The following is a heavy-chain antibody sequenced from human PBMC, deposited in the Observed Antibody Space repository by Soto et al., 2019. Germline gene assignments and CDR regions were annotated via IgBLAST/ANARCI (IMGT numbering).Heavy chain of an antibody. Sequence: QVQLVESGGGVVQPGRSLRLSCAASGFTFSSYGMHWVRQAPGKGLEWVAVISYDGSNKDYADSVKGRFTISRENSKYTLYLKMTRLRAEDTAVYYCAKGHSAVSGTFPRHWGQGTKVTVSS. CDR2: ISYDGSNK. D-gene: IGHD6-19*01. V-gene: IGHV3-30*18. CDR3: AKGHSAVSGTFPRH. CDR1: GFTFSSYG. J-gene: IGHJ3*01.